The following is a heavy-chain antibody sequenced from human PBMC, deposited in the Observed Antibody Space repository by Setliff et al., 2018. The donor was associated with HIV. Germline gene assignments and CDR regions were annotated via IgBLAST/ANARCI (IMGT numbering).Heavy chain of an antibody. J-gene: IGHJ4*02. Sequence: ASVKVSCKASGYPFSGYYMHWVRQAPGQGREWMGRINPNSGGTNYAQKFQGRVTMTSDTSISTAYMELSRLRSDDTAVYYCARVWLYYYGSGPEAPFDYWGQGTLVTVS. CDR1: GYPFSGYY. CDR3: ARVWLYYYGSGPEAPFDY. V-gene: IGHV1-2*06. D-gene: IGHD3-10*01. CDR2: INPNSGGT.